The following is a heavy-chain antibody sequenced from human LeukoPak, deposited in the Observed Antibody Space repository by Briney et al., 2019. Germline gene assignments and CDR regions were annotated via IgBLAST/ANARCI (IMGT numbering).Heavy chain of an antibody. D-gene: IGHD5-18*01. CDR1: GFTFSRYW. CDR2: INSDGSST. Sequence: GGSLRLSCAASGFTFSRYWMHWVRQGPGKGLVWVSRINSDGSSTSYADSVKGRFTISRDNAKNSLYLQMNSLRDEDTAVYYCARHFTAMASFDFWGQGTLVTVSS. V-gene: IGHV3-74*01. CDR3: ARHFTAMASFDF. J-gene: IGHJ4*02.